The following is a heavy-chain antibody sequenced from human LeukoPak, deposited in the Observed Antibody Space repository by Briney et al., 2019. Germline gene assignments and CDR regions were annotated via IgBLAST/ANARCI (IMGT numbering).Heavy chain of an antibody. CDR3: ARLWSTHCSGGRCPHQPKN. V-gene: IGHV4-39*01. D-gene: IGHD2-15*01. CDR1: GGSISSSAYH. CDR2: IHYSGST. Sequence: SETLSLTCTVSGGSISSSAYHWGWIRQPPGKGLEWIGSIHYSGSTYYNPSLKSRVTISVDTSKNQFSLKLSSVTAADTAVYYCARLWSTHCSGGRCPHQPKNWGQGTLVNGSS. J-gene: IGHJ4*02.